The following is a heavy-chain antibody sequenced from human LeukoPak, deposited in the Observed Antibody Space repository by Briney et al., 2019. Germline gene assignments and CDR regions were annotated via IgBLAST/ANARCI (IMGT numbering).Heavy chain of an antibody. D-gene: IGHD6-13*01. CDR1: GDRVSSNSVA. CDR3: ARDEARSSSWYRWFDP. V-gene: IGHV6-1*01. J-gene: IGHJ5*02. CDR2: TYNMSKWYN. Sequence: SQTLSLTCVISGDRVSSNSVAWNWIRQSPSRGLEWLGRTYNMSKWYNDIAVSVKGRITVNADTSKNQFSLQLKSVTLEDTAVYYCARDEARSSSWYRWFDPWGQGTLVTVSS.